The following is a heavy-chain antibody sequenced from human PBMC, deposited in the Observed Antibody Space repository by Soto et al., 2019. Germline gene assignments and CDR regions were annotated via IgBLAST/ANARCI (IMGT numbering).Heavy chain of an antibody. D-gene: IGHD3-10*01. CDR2: ISSYNGNT. V-gene: IGHV1-18*01. Sequence: QVQLVQSGAEVKKPGASVKVSCKASGYTFTSYGVTWVRQAPGQGLEWMGWISSYNGNTNYAQNLQGRVTMTTDTSTSTAYMELRSLRSDDTAVYFCAKTVADYHGSGSRAPNYYYYGMDVWGQGTTVTVSS. CDR1: GYTFTSYG. J-gene: IGHJ6*02. CDR3: AKTVADYHGSGSRAPNYYYYGMDV.